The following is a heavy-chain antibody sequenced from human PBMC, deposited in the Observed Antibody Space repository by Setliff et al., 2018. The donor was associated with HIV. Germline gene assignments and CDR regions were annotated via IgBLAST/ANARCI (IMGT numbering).Heavy chain of an antibody. CDR1: GDSIIGIHW. D-gene: IGHD6-19*01. CDR2: IYYSGST. Sequence: TSETLSLTCGVSGDSIIGIHWWDWVRQPPGKGLEWIGEIYYSGSTNYNPSLKSRVTISVDKSQNRFSLKLNSVTAADTAVYYCARGLGGWAVTFDYWSRGTLVTVSS. CDR3: ARGLGGWAVTFDY. V-gene: IGHV4-4*02. J-gene: IGHJ4*02.